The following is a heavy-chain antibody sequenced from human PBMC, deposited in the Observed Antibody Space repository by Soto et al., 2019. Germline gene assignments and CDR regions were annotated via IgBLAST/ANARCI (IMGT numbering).Heavy chain of an antibody. D-gene: IGHD2-21*02. J-gene: IGHJ5*02. V-gene: IGHV3-48*02. CDR3: ARQDCERGLNCFDP. CDR1: GFTFSSYS. CDR2: ISSSSSTI. Sequence: EVQLVESGGGLVQPEGSLRLSCAASGFTFSSYSMNWVRQAPGKGLEWVSYISSSSSTIYYADSVKGRFTISSDNAKNSLYLQMNSLGDEATAVYYCARQDCERGLNCFDPWGQGTLVTVSS.